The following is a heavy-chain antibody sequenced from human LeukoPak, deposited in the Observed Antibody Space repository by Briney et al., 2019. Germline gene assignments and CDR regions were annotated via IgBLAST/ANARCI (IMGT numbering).Heavy chain of an antibody. CDR1: GGTFSSYA. D-gene: IGHD2-15*01. CDR2: IIPILGIA. J-gene: IGHJ4*02. V-gene: IGHV1-69*04. CDR3: ARGSIGYCSDGSCYFDY. Sequence: SVKVSCKASGGTFSSYAISWVRQAPGQGLEWMGRIIPILGIANYAQKFQGIVTITADKSTSTAYMELSSLRSEDTAVYYCARGSIGYCSDGSCYFDYWGQGTLVTVSS.